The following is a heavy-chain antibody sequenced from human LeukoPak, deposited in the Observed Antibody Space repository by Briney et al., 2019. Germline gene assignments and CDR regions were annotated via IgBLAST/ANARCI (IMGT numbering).Heavy chain of an antibody. Sequence: GGSLRLSCAPSTLTFSNYWMHWVRHAPGKGLVWVSRINIDGRSISYADSVKGRFTISSDNAKNTLYLQMNSLRAEVTAVYYCARVPTTGTAFDDWGQGTLVTVSS. CDR1: TLTFSNYW. CDR3: ARVPTTGTAFDD. V-gene: IGHV3-74*01. CDR2: INIDGRSI. J-gene: IGHJ4*02. D-gene: IGHD1-1*01.